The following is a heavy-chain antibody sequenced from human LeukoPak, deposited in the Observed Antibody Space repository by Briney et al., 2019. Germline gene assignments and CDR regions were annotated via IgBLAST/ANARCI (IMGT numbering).Heavy chain of an antibody. V-gene: IGHV4-39*01. J-gene: IGHJ4*02. CDR3: ARRGYSSSWPTFDY. Sequence: SETLSLTCTVSGGSISSSSYYWGWIRQPPGKGLEWIGSIYYSGSTYYKPSLKSRVTISVDTSKNQFSLKLSSVTAADTAVYYCARRGYSSSWPTFDYWGQGTLVTVSS. CDR1: GGSISSSSYY. CDR2: IYYSGST. D-gene: IGHD6-13*01.